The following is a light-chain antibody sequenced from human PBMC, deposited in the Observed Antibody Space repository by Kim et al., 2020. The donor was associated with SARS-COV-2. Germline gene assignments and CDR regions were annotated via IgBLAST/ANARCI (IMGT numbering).Light chain of an antibody. CDR3: QTWGTGIDWV. J-gene: IGLJ3*02. Sequence: VKLTCTLSSGPSSYAIAWHQQQPEKGPRYLMKVNSDGSHSKGDGIPDRFSGSSSGTERYLTISSLQSEDEADYYCQTWGTGIDWVFGGGTQLTVL. V-gene: IGLV4-69*02. CDR1: SGPSSYA. CDR2: VNSDGSH.